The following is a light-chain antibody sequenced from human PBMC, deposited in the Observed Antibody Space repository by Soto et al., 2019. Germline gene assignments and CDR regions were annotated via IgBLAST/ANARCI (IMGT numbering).Light chain of an antibody. Sequence: EIVLTQSPGTLSLSPGERATLSCRASQSVSSTYLACYQQTRGQAPRLLIYAASTTATGLPATFSGSGSGTDFSLIISRLEPEDYAMYYCQHYGSSIMYTFGQGTKVEIK. V-gene: IGKV3-20*01. CDR2: AAS. CDR1: QSVSSTY. CDR3: QHYGSSIMYT. J-gene: IGKJ2*01.